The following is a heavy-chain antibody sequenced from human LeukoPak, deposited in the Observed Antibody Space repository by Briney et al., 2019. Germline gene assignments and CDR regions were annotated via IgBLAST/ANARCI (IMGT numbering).Heavy chain of an antibody. D-gene: IGHD1-26*01. CDR3: ARYLVGATNFDY. J-gene: IGHJ4*02. CDR2: IYYSGSA. V-gene: IGHV4-39*07. CDR1: GGSISRSTYY. Sequence: SETLSLTCTVSGGSISRSTYYWGWIRQPPGKGLEWIGSIYYSGSAYYNPSLKSRVTISVDTSKSQFSLRLSSVTAADTAVYYCARYLVGATNFDYWGQGTLVTVSS.